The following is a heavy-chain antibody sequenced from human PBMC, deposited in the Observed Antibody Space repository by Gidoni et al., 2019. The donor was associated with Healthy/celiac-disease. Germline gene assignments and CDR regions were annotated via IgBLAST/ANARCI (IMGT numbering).Heavy chain of an antibody. CDR1: GYTFTSYY. D-gene: IGHD1-1*01. CDR3: ARENGVEMGKDY. Sequence: QVQLVQSGAEVKTPGASVTVSCKASGYTFTSYYMHWVRQAPGQGLEWMGIINPSGGSTSYAQKFQGRVTMTRDTSTSTVYMELSSLRAEDTAVYYCARENGVEMGKDYWGQGTLVTVSS. V-gene: IGHV1-46*01. CDR2: INPSGGST. J-gene: IGHJ4*02.